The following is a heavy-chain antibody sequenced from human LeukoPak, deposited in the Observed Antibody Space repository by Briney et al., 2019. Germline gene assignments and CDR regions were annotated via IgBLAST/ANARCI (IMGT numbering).Heavy chain of an antibody. V-gene: IGHV3-23*01. Sequence: SGGSLRLSCTASGFTFSSHDMSWVRQAPGKGLEWVSAISGSGGRTWYADSVKGRFTISRDNSRNTLYLQMNSLRAEDTAVYYCARDQVAVAGPDAFDIWGQGTMVTVSS. CDR3: ARDQVAVAGPDAFDI. J-gene: IGHJ3*02. CDR2: ISGSGGRT. CDR1: GFTFSSHD. D-gene: IGHD6-19*01.